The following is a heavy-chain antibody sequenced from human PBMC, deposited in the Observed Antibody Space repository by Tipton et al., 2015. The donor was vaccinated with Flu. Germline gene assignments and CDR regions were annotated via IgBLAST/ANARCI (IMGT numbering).Heavy chain of an antibody. CDR3: ARGPPGPSIRAYYFDI. J-gene: IGHJ4*02. CDR2: VYYTGST. Sequence: TLSLTCTVSGGSIRGYYWNWIRQFPGKGLEWIGFVYYTGSTNYKSSLKVRVTISTDTSTNQVSLKMNSVIAADTAVYYCARGPPGPSIRAYYFDIWGQGALVTVFS. D-gene: IGHD2-21*01. V-gene: IGHV4-59*01. CDR1: GGSIRGYY.